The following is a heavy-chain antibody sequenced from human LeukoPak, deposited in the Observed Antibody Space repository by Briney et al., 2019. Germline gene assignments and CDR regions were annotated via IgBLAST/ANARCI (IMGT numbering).Heavy chain of an antibody. V-gene: IGHV3-23*01. CDR1: EFTFSDYY. D-gene: IGHD4-17*01. Sequence: GGSLRLSCAASEFTFSDYYMSWIRQAPGKGLEWVSSITSSGDTTYYADSVKGRFTISRDSSKDTSYLQMTSLRAEDTAVYYCAKHQRVTRGPYYYYMDVWGKGTTVTVSS. CDR3: AKHQRVTRGPYYYYMDV. CDR2: ITSSGDTT. J-gene: IGHJ6*03.